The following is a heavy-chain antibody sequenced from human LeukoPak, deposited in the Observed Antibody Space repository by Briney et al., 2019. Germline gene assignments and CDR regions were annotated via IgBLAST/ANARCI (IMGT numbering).Heavy chain of an antibody. CDR2: INQDGTQK. CDR1: GFTLSSYW. Sequence: PGGSLRLSCAASGFTLSSYWMSWVRQAPGKGLEWVANINQDGTQKNYVDSVKGRFTISRDNAKNSLYLQMNSLRAEDTAVYHCARGYGAFDYWGQGTLVTVSS. J-gene: IGHJ4*02. CDR3: ARGYGAFDY. D-gene: IGHD4-17*01. V-gene: IGHV3-7*01.